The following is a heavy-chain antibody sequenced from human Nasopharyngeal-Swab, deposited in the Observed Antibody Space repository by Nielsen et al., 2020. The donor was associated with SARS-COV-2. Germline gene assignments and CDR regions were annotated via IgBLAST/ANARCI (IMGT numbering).Heavy chain of an antibody. CDR1: GFTFSTYA. V-gene: IGHV3-23*01. CDR2: ISGSGGST. Sequence: GESLKISCAASGFTFSTYAMSWVRQAPGKGLEWVSTISGSGGSTYYADSVKGRFTISRDNSKNTLYLQMNSLRAEDAAVYYCVRDTPAMFAYWGQGTLVTVSS. CDR3: VRDTPAMFAY. J-gene: IGHJ4*02.